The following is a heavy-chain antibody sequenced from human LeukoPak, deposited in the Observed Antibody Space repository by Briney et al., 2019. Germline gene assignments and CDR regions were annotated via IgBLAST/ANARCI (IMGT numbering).Heavy chain of an antibody. J-gene: IGHJ4*02. CDR2: IYYSGNT. CDR1: SGSISDAQYY. Sequence: ASETLSLTCSVSSGSISDAQYYWAWIRQPPGKGLEWIGSIYYSGNTYYKPSLKSRVTISLDTSKNQFSLRLTSVTAADTAVYFCAREVAYCSVDCYKYFDYWGQGTQGAVSS. CDR3: AREVAYCSVDCYKYFDY. V-gene: IGHV4-39*07. D-gene: IGHD2-21*02.